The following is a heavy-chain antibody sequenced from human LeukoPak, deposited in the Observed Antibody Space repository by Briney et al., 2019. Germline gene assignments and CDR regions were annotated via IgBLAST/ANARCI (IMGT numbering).Heavy chain of an antibody. CDR2: ISGNGGST. V-gene: IGHV3-64*01. CDR1: GFTFSTYA. Sequence: GGSLRLSCAASGFTFSTYAMHWVRQAPGKGLEYVSAISGNGGSTYYANSVKGRFTISRDNSKNTLYLQMGSLRAEEMAVYYCARDMGYSGSWPGYFDYWGQGVLVTVSS. J-gene: IGHJ4*02. D-gene: IGHD1-26*01. CDR3: ARDMGYSGSWPGYFDY.